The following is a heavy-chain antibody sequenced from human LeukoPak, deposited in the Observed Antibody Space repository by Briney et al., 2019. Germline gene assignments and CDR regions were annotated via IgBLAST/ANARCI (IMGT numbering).Heavy chain of an antibody. D-gene: IGHD3-3*01. CDR2: INPSGGST. CDR3: ARFQHPLPVPDYDFWSGYYTVLGLGGGIYGMDV. Sequence: GASVKVSCKASGYTFTSYYMHWVRQAPGQGLEWMGIINPSGGSTSYAQKFQGRVTMTRDTSTSTVYMELSSLRSEDTAVYYCARFQHPLPVPDYDFWSGYYTVLGLGGGIYGMDVWGQGTTVTVSS. CDR1: GYTFTSYY. J-gene: IGHJ6*02. V-gene: IGHV1-46*01.